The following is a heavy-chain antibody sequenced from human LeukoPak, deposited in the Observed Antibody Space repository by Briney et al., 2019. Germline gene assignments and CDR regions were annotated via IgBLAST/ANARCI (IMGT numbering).Heavy chain of an antibody. D-gene: IGHD6-13*01. Sequence: GASVKVSCKASGGTFSSYAISWVRQAPGQGPEWMGGIIPAFGTTNYAQRFQGRVTITADKSTSTAYMELSSLRSEDTAVYYCARLKRGIGAAGTSLRGWFDPWGQGTLVTVSS. CDR2: IIPAFGTT. CDR1: GGTFSSYA. J-gene: IGHJ5*02. V-gene: IGHV1-69*06. CDR3: ARLKRGIGAAGTSLRGWFDP.